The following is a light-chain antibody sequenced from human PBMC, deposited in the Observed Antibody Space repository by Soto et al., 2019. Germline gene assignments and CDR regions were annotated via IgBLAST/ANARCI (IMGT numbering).Light chain of an antibody. J-gene: IGLJ1*01. V-gene: IGLV3-21*02. CDR1: NIGSKS. CDR3: QVWDSNSHHYV. CDR2: DDS. Sequence: SYELTQPPSVSVAPGQTARITCGGNNIGSKSVHWYQQKPGQAPVLVVYDDSGRPSGIPERFSGSNSGNTATLTISRVEAGDEADFFCQVWDSNSHHYVFGSGTKVTAL.